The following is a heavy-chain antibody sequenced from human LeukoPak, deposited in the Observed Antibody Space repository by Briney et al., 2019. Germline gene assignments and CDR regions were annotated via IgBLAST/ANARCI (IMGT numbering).Heavy chain of an antibody. D-gene: IGHD3-10*01. J-gene: IGHJ6*04. CDR3: ARAPYGSGSSCMDG. CDR1: GGSFSRYY. V-gene: IGHV4-34*01. Sequence: SETLSLTCAVYGGSFSRYYWSWIRQPTGKGLEWIGWINHIGSTNYNASLKSLVSISVDTSKTEYSLKVSSVTGADTAVYYGARAPYGSGSSCMDGWGKGTTVTVSS. CDR2: INHIGST.